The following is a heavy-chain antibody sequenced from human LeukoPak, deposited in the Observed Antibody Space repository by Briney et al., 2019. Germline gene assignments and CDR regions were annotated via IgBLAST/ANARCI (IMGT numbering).Heavy chain of an antibody. CDR1: GGSISSSSYY. CDR2: IYYSGST. CDR3: ARCEEGTTIFGVVIMDWFDP. D-gene: IGHD3-3*01. J-gene: IGHJ5*02. Sequence: SETLSLTCTVSGGSISSSSYYWGWIRQPPGKGLEWIGSIYYSGSTYYNPSLKSRVTISVDTSKNQFSLKLSSVTAADTAVYYCARCEEGTTIFGVVIMDWFDPWGQGTLVTVSS. V-gene: IGHV4-39*01.